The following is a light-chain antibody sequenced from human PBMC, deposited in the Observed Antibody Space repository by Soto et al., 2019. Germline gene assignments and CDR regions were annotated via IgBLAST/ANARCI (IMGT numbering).Light chain of an antibody. CDR2: AAS. V-gene: IGKV1-27*01. CDR3: QKYNNAPWT. Sequence: DIQMTQSPSSLSASVGDRVTITCRASQGISNYLAWYQQKPGKVPKLLIYAASTLQSGVPSRFSGSGSGTDFTLIISSLQPEDVAAYYCQKYNNAPWTLGQGTKVEIK. CDR1: QGISNY. J-gene: IGKJ1*01.